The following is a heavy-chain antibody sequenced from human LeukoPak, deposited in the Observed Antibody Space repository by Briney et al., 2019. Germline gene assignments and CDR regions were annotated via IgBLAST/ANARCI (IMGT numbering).Heavy chain of an antibody. CDR3: AKTGIYGGYYFDY. CDR2: ISGSGGST. D-gene: IGHD1-26*01. Sequence: AGGSLRLSCAASGFTFSSYAMYWVRQAPGKGLEWVSAISGSGGSTYYADFVKGRFTISRDTSKNTLFLHMNSLRAEDTAVYYCAKTGIYGGYYFDYWGQGTLVTVSS. J-gene: IGHJ4*02. V-gene: IGHV3-23*01. CDR1: GFTFSSYA.